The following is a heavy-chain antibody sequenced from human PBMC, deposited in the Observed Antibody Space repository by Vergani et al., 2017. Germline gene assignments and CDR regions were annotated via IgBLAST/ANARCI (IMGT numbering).Heavy chain of an antibody. CDR1: GYSFTRYW. D-gene: IGHD5-24*01. CDR2: INPEDSDT. V-gene: IGHV5-51*01. CDR3: ARREGYNTLSFXY. Sequence: EVQLVPSGAEVKTSGASLKIFCKGSGYSFTRYWIGWVRQMPGKGLAWMGVINPEDSDTRYSPSFQGQVTISADKSIRTAYLQCSSLKASDTAMYYCARREGYNTLSFXYWGQGTQVTVCS. J-gene: IGHJ4*02.